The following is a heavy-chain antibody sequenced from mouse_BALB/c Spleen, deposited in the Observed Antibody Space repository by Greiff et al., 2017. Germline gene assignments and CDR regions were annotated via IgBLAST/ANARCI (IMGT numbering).Heavy chain of an antibody. D-gene: IGHD2-3*01. V-gene: IGHV5-4*02. CDR3: ARDSRWLLPMDY. J-gene: IGHJ4*01. CDR2: ISDGGSYT. CDR1: GFTFSDYY. Sequence: DVHLVESGGGLVKPGGSLKLSCAASGFTFSDYYMYWVRQTPEKRLEWVATISDGGSYTYYPDSVKGRFTISRDNAKNNLYLQMSSLKSEDTAMYYCARDSRWLLPMDYWGQGTSVTVSS.